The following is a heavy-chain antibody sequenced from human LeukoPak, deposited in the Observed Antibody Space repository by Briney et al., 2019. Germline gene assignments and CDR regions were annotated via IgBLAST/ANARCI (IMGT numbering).Heavy chain of an antibody. V-gene: IGHV3-23*01. CDR3: ARKGTSYYYDSSGYLDY. CDR1: GFTFSSYA. J-gene: IGHJ4*02. D-gene: IGHD3-22*01. Sequence: GGSLRLSCAASGFTFSSYAMSWVRQAPGKGLEWVSAISGSGGSTYYADSVKGRFTISRDNSKNTLYLQMNSLRAEDTAVYYCARKGTSYYYDSSGYLDYWGQGTLVTVPS. CDR2: ISGSGGST.